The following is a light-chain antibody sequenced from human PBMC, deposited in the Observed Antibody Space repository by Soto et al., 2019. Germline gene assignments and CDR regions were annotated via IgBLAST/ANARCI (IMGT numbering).Light chain of an antibody. Sequence: SYELTQPPSVSVAPGQTASITCVGHNIGRKNVHWYRQKPGQAPVLVVYDDSDRPSGIPERFSGSNSGTSATLTITRVEAGDEADYYCQVRDSSSDQHVFGAGTKVTVL. V-gene: IGLV3-21*02. CDR1: NIGRKN. CDR3: QVRDSSSDQHV. J-gene: IGLJ1*01. CDR2: DDS.